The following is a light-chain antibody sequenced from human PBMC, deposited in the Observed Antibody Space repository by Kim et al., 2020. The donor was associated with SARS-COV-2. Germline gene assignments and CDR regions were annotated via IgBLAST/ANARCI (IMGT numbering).Light chain of an antibody. Sequence: GQSITLSCTGTSSDVGGYNYVSWYQQHPGKAPKLMIYDVSYRPSGVSNRFSGSKSGNTASLTISGLQPEDEADYYCISYATSGTYVFGTGTQVTVL. CDR3: ISYATSGTYV. CDR2: DVS. CDR1: SSDVGGYNY. V-gene: IGLV2-14*03. J-gene: IGLJ1*01.